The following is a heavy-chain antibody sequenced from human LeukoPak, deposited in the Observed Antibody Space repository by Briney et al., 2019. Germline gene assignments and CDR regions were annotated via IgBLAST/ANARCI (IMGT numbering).Heavy chain of an antibody. CDR3: ARGPATYYDFWSGYPNWFDP. D-gene: IGHD3-3*01. V-gene: IGHV3-64*01. CDR1: GFTFSSYA. Sequence: QTGGSLRLSCAASGFTFSSYAMHWVRQAPGKGLEYVSAVKGRFTISRDNSKNTLYLQMGSLRAEDMAVYCARGPATYYDFWSGYPNWFDPWGQGTLVTVSS. J-gene: IGHJ5*02.